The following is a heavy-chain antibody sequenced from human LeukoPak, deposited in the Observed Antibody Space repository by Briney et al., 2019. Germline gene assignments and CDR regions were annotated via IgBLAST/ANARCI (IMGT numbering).Heavy chain of an antibody. CDR3: AKLGGRFSDYYFDY. Sequence: GGSLRLSCAASGFTFSSYAMSWVRQVPGKGLEWVSAISGSGGSTYYADSVKGRFTISRDNSKNTLYLQMNSLRAEDTAVYYCAKLGGRFSDYYFDYWGQGTPVTVSS. CDR1: GFTFSSYA. D-gene: IGHD1-26*01. J-gene: IGHJ4*02. V-gene: IGHV3-23*01. CDR2: ISGSGGST.